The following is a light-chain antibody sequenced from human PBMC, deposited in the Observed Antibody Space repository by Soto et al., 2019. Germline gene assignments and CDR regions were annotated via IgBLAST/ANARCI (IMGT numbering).Light chain of an antibody. J-gene: IGKJ1*01. CDR2: GAS. Sequence: EIVLTQSPGTLSLSPGERATLSCRASQSVISNLAWYQQKPGQAPRLLIYGASTRATGIPDRFSGSGSGTDFTLTISRLEPEDSAVYYCQQYGSSPTWTFGQGTKVDIK. CDR1: QSVISN. CDR3: QQYGSSPTWT. V-gene: IGKV3-20*01.